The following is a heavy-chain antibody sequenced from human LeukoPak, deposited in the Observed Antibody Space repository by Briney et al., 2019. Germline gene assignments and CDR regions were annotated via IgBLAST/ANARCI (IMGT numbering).Heavy chain of an antibody. Sequence: SETLSLTCAVYGGSFSGYYWSWIRQPPGKGLEWIGNIYNGGSTNYNPSLKSRVTISADTSKKQFSLKVNSVTAADTAVYYCARDRGSSGNDYYFDYWGQGTLVTVSS. CDR2: IYNGGST. V-gene: IGHV4-59*01. CDR3: ARDRGSSGNDYYFDY. J-gene: IGHJ4*02. CDR1: GGSFSGYY. D-gene: IGHD6-25*01.